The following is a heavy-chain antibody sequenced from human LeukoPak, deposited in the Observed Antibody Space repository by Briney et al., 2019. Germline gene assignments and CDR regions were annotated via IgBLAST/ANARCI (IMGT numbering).Heavy chain of an antibody. CDR3: AREMCGGDCYSPYYYGMDV. Sequence: MTSETLSLTCAVYGGSFSGYYWSWIRQPPGKGLEWIGEINHSGSTNYNPSLKSRVTISVDTSKNQFSLKLSSVTAEDTAVYYCAREMCGGDCYSPYYYGMDVWGQGTTVTVSS. V-gene: IGHV4-34*01. J-gene: IGHJ6*02. CDR2: INHSGST. CDR1: GGSFSGYY. D-gene: IGHD2-21*02.